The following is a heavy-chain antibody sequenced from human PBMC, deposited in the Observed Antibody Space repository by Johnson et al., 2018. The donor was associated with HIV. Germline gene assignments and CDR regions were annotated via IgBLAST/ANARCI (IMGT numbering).Heavy chain of an antibody. CDR2: IRHDGNNK. V-gene: IGHV3-30*02. D-gene: IGHD5-24*01. Sequence: QVQLVESGGGVVQPGGSLRLSCEVSGFTFSNYGMHWARQAPGKGLEWVAFIRHDGNNKYYADSVKGRFTISRDNSKNTLYLQMNSLRAEDTAVYYCAIDGYNQKPLDAFDIWGQGTMVTVSS. CDR1: GFTFSNYG. CDR3: AIDGYNQKPLDAFDI. J-gene: IGHJ3*02.